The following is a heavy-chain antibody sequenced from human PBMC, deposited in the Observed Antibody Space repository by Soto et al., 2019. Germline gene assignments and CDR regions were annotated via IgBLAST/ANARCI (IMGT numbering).Heavy chain of an antibody. Sequence: EVQLLESGGGLVQPGGSLRLSCAASGLTFTSYPMSWARRAPGKGLEWVSAISGSGGSTYYADSVKGRFTISRDNSKNTLYLQMNSLRAEDTAVYYCAGSGGILTGYYIRYFDYWGQGTLVTVSS. CDR2: ISGSGGST. J-gene: IGHJ4*02. CDR3: AGSGGILTGYYIRYFDY. D-gene: IGHD3-9*01. CDR1: GLTFTSYP. V-gene: IGHV3-23*01.